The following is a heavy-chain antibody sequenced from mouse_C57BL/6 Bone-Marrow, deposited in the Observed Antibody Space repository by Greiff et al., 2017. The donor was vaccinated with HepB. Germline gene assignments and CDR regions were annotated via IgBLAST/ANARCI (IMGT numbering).Heavy chain of an antibody. J-gene: IGHJ2*01. D-gene: IGHD1-1*01. CDR2: ISSGGSYT. CDR3: ARHSITTVVAKDY. V-gene: IGHV5-6*01. CDR1: GFTFSSYG. Sequence: EVKVVESGGDLVKPGGSLKLSCAASGFTFSSYGMSWVRQTPDKRLEWVATISSGGSYTYYPDSVKGRFTISRDNAKNTLYLQMSSLKSEDTAMYYCARHSITTVVAKDYWGQGTTLTVSS.